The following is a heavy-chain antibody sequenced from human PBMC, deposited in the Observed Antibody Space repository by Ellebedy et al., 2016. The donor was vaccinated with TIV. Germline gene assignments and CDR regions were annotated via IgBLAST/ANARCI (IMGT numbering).Heavy chain of an antibody. CDR1: GGTFSSYA. J-gene: IGHJ6*02. D-gene: IGHD2-8*01. CDR3: ASVYYPGYYYYGMDV. Sequence: ASVKVSCKASGGTFSSYAISWVRQAPGQGLEWMGGIIPIFGTANYAQKFQGRVTITADESTSTAYMGLSSLRSEDTAVYYCASVYYPGYYYYGMDVWGQGTTVTVSS. V-gene: IGHV1-69*13. CDR2: IIPIFGTA.